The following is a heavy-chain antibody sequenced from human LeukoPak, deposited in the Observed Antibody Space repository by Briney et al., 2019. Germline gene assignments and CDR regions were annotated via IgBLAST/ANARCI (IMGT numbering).Heavy chain of an antibody. CDR2: IIPIFGTA. CDR1: GGTFSSYA. J-gene: IGHJ4*02. V-gene: IGHV1-69*13. D-gene: IGHD6-13*01. Sequence: SVKVSCKASGGTFSSYAISWVRQAPGQGLEWMGGIIPIFGTAKYAQKFQGRVMITADESTSTAYMELSSLRSEDTAVYYCASSPELGLDYWGQGTLVTVSS. CDR3: ASSPELGLDY.